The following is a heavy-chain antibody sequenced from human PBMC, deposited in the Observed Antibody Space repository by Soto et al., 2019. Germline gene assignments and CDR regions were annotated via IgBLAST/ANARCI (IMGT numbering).Heavy chain of an antibody. J-gene: IGHJ4*02. CDR2: INQDGSGGST. V-gene: IGHV3-23*01. CDR3: AKHAAAAAPDY. Sequence: GGSLRLSCAASVFTFSSYWMNWIRQAPGKGLEWVANINQDGSGGSTYYADSVKGRFTISRDNSKNTLYLQMNSLRAEDTAVYYCAKHAAAAAPDYWGQGTQVTVSS. CDR1: VFTFSSYW. D-gene: IGHD6-13*01.